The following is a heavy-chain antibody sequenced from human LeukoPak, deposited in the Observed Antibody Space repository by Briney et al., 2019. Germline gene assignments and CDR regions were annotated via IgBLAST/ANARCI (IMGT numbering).Heavy chain of an antibody. CDR3: AKDGERATITGDAAFDI. D-gene: IGHD5-24*01. Sequence: GGSLRLSCAASGFTFSSFGMHWVRQAPGKGLEWVAFIRFDGSETYYADSVKGRFTISRENSKNTLYLQMNSLRAEDTAVYYCAKDGERATITGDAAFDIWGQGTMVTVS. V-gene: IGHV3-30*02. CDR2: IRFDGSET. CDR1: GFTFSSFG. J-gene: IGHJ3*02.